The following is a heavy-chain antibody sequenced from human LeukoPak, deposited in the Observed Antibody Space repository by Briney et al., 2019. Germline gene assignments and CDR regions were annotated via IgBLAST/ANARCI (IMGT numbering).Heavy chain of an antibody. CDR1: GFTFSSYG. CDR2: IWYDGSNK. D-gene: IGHD2-2*01. J-gene: IGHJ6*02. Sequence: PGGSLRLSCAASGFTFSSYGMHWVRQAPGKGLEWVAVIWYDGSNKYYADSVKGRFTISRDNSKNTLYLQMNSLRAEDTAVYYCARVGPARIVVVPAAMDGAYYGMDVWGQGTTVTVSS. V-gene: IGHV3-33*01. CDR3: ARVGPARIVVVPAAMDGAYYGMDV.